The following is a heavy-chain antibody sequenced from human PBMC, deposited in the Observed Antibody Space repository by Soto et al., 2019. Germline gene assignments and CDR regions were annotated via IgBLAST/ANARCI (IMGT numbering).Heavy chain of an antibody. V-gene: IGHV4-59*08. CDR1: SGPDRSHN. CDR3: VRQGIDYLHGLVDV. Sequence: QVQLQQSGPRLVKPSETLSLTCTVSSGPDRSHNWGWIRQPPGRGLEWIGYVYYTGDTAYNPSLRSGVSISADTSTNDSSLTLSSVTAADPAVYYCVRQGIDYLHGLVDVWGQGTTVSVSS. D-gene: IGHD4-17*01. CDR2: VYYTGDT. J-gene: IGHJ6*02.